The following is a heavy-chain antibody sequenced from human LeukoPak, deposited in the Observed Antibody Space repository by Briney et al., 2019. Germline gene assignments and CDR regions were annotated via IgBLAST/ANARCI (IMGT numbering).Heavy chain of an antibody. Sequence: ASVKVSCKASGYTFTGYYMHWVRQAPGQGLELMGWINPNTGGTNYAQKFQGRVTMTRDTTISTAYMELSRLTYDDTAVYYCGRGGQVSTGAYFDSWGQGSLVIVSA. D-gene: IGHD1-26*01. CDR2: INPNTGGT. V-gene: IGHV1-2*02. CDR1: GYTFTGYY. CDR3: GRGGQVSTGAYFDS. J-gene: IGHJ4*02.